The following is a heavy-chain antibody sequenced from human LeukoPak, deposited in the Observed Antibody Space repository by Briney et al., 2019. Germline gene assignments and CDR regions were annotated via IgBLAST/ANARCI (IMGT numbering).Heavy chain of an antibody. D-gene: IGHD2-21*02. CDR2: ISGSGGST. Sequence: GGSLRLSCAASGFTFSSYAMSWVRQAPGKGLEWVSAISGSGGSTYYADSVKGRFTISRDNSKNTLYLQMNSLRAEDTAVYYCAKSSVVVTAIPYYFDYWGQGTLVTVSS. CDR3: AKSSVVVTAIPYYFDY. J-gene: IGHJ4*02. CDR1: GFTFSSYA. V-gene: IGHV3-23*01.